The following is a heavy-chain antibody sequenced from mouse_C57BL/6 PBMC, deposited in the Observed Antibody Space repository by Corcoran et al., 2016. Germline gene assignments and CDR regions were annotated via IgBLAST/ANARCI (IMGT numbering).Heavy chain of an antibody. CDR3: ARSIAYYYGSSPYYVDY. D-gene: IGHD1-1*01. V-gene: IGHV1-26*01. J-gene: IGHJ2*01. CDR1: GYTFTDYY. CDR2: INPNNGGT. Sequence: EVQLQQSGPELVKPGASVKISCKASGYTFTDYYMNWVKQSHGKSLEWIGDINPNNGGTSYNQKFKGKATLTVDKSSSTAYMELRSLTSEDSAVYYCARSIAYYYGSSPYYVDYWGQGTTLTVSS.